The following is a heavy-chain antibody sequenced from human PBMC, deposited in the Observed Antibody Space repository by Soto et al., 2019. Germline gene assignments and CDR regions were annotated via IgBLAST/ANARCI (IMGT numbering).Heavy chain of an antibody. Sequence: ESGGGVVQPGRSLRLSCAASGFTFSSYAMHWVRQAPGKGLEWVAVVSYDGSNKYYADSVKGRFTISRDNSKNTLYLQMNSLRAEDTAVYYGARDIPDMGALRPWGQGTLVTVSS. J-gene: IGHJ5*02. CDR1: GFTFSSYA. D-gene: IGHD1-26*01. CDR2: VSYDGSNK. CDR3: ARDIPDMGALRP. V-gene: IGHV3-30-3*01.